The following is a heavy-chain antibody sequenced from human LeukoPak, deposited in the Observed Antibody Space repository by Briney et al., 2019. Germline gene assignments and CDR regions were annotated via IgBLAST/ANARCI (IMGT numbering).Heavy chain of an antibody. Sequence: GGSLRLSCAASGFTLSSNYVGWVRQAPGKGLEWVSHIYSGGSTYHADSVKGRFTISRATSENMVFLQMNSLRAEDTAVYYCAKGTTVTDLFDYWGQGTLVTVSS. V-gene: IGHV3-66*01. CDR2: IYSGGST. CDR1: GFTLSSNY. J-gene: IGHJ4*02. D-gene: IGHD4-17*01. CDR3: AKGTTVTDLFDY.